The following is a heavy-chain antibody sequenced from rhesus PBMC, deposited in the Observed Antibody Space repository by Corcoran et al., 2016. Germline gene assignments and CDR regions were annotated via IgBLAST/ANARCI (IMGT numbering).Heavy chain of an antibody. V-gene: IGHV4-173*01. CDR1: GGPISSHC. J-gene: IGHJ4*01. D-gene: IGHD2-21*01. CDR2: IFDSGGTI. Sequence: QLQLQESGPGLVKPSETLSLTCAVSGGPISSHCWSGYRQPPGKGLEWIGRIFDSGGTIDYNPSLKSRVTLSTDPSKNQFSLKLNSVTAADTAVYYCARGCSGFGCPLVNIDYWGQGVLVTVSS. CDR3: ARGCSGFGCPLVNIDY.